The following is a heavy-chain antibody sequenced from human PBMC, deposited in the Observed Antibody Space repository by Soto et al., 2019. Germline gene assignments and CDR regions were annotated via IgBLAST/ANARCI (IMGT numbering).Heavy chain of an antibody. Sequence: SETLSLTCAVSGYSISSGYYWGWIRQPPGKGLEWIGSIYHSGSTYYNPSLKSRVTISVDTSKNQFSLKLSSVTAADTAVYYCARQGLDIVVVPASIPFAPWGQGTLVTGSS. CDR2: IYHSGST. V-gene: IGHV4-38-2*01. D-gene: IGHD2-2*03. CDR3: ARQGLDIVVVPASIPFAP. CDR1: GYSISSGYY. J-gene: IGHJ5*02.